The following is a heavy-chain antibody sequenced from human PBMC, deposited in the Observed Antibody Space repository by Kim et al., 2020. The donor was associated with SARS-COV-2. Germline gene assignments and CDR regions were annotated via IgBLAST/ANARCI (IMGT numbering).Heavy chain of an antibody. J-gene: IGHJ6*02. D-gene: IGHD6-13*01. V-gene: IGHV4-31*02. CDR3: ARESDSSSWLGYYYGMDV. Sequence: SRVTISVDTSKNQFSLKRSSVTAADTAVYYCARESDSSSWLGYYYGMDVWGQGTTVTVSS.